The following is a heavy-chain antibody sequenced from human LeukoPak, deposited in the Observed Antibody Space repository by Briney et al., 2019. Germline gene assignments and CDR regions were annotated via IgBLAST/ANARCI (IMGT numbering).Heavy chain of an antibody. CDR3: ATSIYCSGGSCYLAYNWFDP. J-gene: IGHJ5*02. CDR1: GYTLTELS. CDR2: FDPEDGET. D-gene: IGHD2-15*01. V-gene: IGHV1-24*01. Sequence: ASVKVSCKVSGYTLTELSMHWVRQAPGKGLEWMGGFDPEDGETIYAQKFQGRVTMTEDTSTDTAYMELSSLRSEDTAVYYCATSIYCSGGSCYLAYNWFDPWGQGTLVTVSS.